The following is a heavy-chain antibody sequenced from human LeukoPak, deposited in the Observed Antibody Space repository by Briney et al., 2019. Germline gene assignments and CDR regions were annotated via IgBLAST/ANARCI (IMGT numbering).Heavy chain of an antibody. CDR3: ARVHYTIFGVVIDY. Sequence: SETLSLTCTVSGGSISSYYWSWIRQPAGKGLEWIGRIYTSGSTNYNPSLKSRVTMSVDTSKNQFSLKLSSVTAADTAVYYCARVHYTIFGVVIDYWGQGTLVTVSS. D-gene: IGHD3-3*01. CDR2: IYTSGST. J-gene: IGHJ4*02. V-gene: IGHV4-4*07. CDR1: GGSISSYY.